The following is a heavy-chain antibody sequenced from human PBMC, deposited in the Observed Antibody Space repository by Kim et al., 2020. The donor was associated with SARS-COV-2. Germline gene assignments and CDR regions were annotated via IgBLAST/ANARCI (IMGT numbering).Heavy chain of an antibody. J-gene: IGHJ4*02. V-gene: IGHV4-39*01. D-gene: IGHD5-18*01. CDR1: GGSISSSSYY. CDR3: ARRGYSYGFGGRGGWYFDY. Sequence: SETLSLTCTVSGGSISSSSYYWGWIRQPPGKGLEWIGSIYYSGSTYYNPSLKSRVTISVDTSKNQFSLKLSSVTAADTAVYYCARRGYSYGFGGRGGWYFDYWGQGTLVIVSS. CDR2: IYYSGST.